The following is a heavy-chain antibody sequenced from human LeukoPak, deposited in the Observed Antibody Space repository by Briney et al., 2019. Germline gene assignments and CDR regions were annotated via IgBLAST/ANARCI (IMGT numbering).Heavy chain of an antibody. Sequence: GASVNLSCTASGGSFSIYAIDWVRQAPGQGLEWMGGIIPIFGTANYAQTFQGRVTITTDESTSTAYMELSSLRSEDTAVYYCARDLDYYDSSGYYYGWFDPWGQGTLVTVSS. D-gene: IGHD3-22*01. CDR1: GGSFSIYA. J-gene: IGHJ5*02. CDR3: ARDLDYYDSSGYYYGWFDP. V-gene: IGHV1-69*05. CDR2: IIPIFGTA.